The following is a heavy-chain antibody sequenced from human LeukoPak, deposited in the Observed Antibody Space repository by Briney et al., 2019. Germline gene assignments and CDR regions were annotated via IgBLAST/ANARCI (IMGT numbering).Heavy chain of an antibody. CDR3: ATDRVELYYYDSSGTKIYYFDY. CDR1: GYTLTELS. J-gene: IGHJ4*02. CDR2: FDPEDGET. V-gene: IGHV1-24*01. D-gene: IGHD3-22*01. Sequence: ASVKVSCKVSGYTLTELSMHWVRQAPGKGLEWMGGFDPEDGETIYAQKFQGRVTMTEDTSTDTAYMELSSLRSEDTAVYYCATDRVELYYYDSSGTKIYYFDYWGQGTLVTVSS.